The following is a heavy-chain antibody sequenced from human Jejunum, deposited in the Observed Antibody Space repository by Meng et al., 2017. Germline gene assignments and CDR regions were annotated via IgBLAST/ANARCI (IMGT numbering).Heavy chain of an antibody. CDR3: ATRTRDSFDY. CDR1: GGSIPGTNW. D-gene: IGHD1-7*01. V-gene: IGHV4-4*02. Sequence: VQRKESGPGLVGPSGTLSLTCAVSGGSIPGTNWWTWVRQAPGKGLVWIGEIYHSGTTNYNPSLKSRVAISADKSKNQFSLNLYSLSAADTAVYYCATRTRDSFDYWGQGSLVTVSS. CDR2: IYHSGTT. J-gene: IGHJ4*02.